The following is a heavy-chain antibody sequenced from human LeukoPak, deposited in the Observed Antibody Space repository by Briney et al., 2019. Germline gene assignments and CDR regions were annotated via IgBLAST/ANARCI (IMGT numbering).Heavy chain of an antibody. D-gene: IGHD1-26*01. V-gene: IGHV4-38-2*01. CDR2: IYHSGTT. J-gene: IGHJ4*02. CDR1: GYSISSDYY. CDR3: ASLGTYSATYYFDY. Sequence: SETLSLTCAVSGYSISSDYYWGWIRQPPGKGLEWIGSIYHSGTTYYSPSLKSRVTISVDTSKNQFSLKLTSVTAADAAVYYCASLGTYSATYYFDYWGRGTLVTVSS.